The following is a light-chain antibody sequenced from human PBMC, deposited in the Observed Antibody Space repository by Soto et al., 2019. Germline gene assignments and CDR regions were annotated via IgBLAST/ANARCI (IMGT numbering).Light chain of an antibody. V-gene: IGKV3-11*01. J-gene: IGKJ5*01. CDR2: DAS. Sequence: EIVLTQSPATLSLSPGERATLSCRASQSVSSYLAWYQQKPGQAPRLLIYDASNRATGIPARFSGSGSGTDFTLTISSLEPDDFAVYYCQQRSNCFTFGQGTRLEIK. CDR3: QQRSNCFT. CDR1: QSVSSY.